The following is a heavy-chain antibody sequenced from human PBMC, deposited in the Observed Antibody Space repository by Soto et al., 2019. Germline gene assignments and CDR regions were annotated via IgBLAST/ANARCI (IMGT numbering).Heavy chain of an antibody. CDR1: GFTFSSYS. Sequence: GGSLRLSCAASGFTFSSYSMNWVRQAPGKGLEWVSSISSSSSYIYYADPVKGRFTISRDNAKNSLYLQMNSLRAEDTAVYYCAREGITMVRGVITLYYYYGMDVWGQGTTVTVSS. D-gene: IGHD3-10*01. J-gene: IGHJ6*02. CDR3: AREGITMVRGVITLYYYYGMDV. CDR2: ISSSSSYI. V-gene: IGHV3-21*01.